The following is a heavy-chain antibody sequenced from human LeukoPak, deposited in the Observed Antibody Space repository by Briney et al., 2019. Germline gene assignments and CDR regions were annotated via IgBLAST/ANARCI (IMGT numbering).Heavy chain of an antibody. CDR3: ARGPAAIGWFDP. CDR2: INSDGSST. CDR1: GFTFSSYW. V-gene: IGHV3-74*01. Sequence: GGSLRLSCAVSGFTFSSYWMHWVRQAPGKGLVWVSRINSDGSSTSYADSVKGRFTISRDNAKNTLYLQVNSLRAEDTAVYYCARGPAAIGWFDPWGQGTLVTVSS. D-gene: IGHD2-2*01. J-gene: IGHJ5*02.